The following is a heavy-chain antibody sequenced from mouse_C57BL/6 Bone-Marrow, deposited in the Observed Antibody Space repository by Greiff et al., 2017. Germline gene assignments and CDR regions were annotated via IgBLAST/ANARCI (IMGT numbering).Heavy chain of an antibody. V-gene: IGHV1-59*01. J-gene: IGHJ3*01. CDR1: GYTFTSYW. Sequence: QVHVKQPGAELVRPGTSVKLSCKASGYTFTSYWMHWVKQRPGQGLEWIGVIDPSDSYTNYNQKFKGKATLTVDTSSSTAYMQLSSLTSEDSAVYYCARGRYGYSWFAYWGQGTLVTVSA. CDR3: ARGRYGYSWFAY. CDR2: IDPSDSYT. D-gene: IGHD2-2*01.